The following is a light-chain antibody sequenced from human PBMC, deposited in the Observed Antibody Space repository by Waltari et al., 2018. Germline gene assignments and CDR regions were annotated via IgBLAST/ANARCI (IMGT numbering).Light chain of an antibody. V-gene: IGKV1-39*01. Sequence: DIQMTQSPSSLSASVGDTVSITCRASQSISTSLNWYQKKPGKAPELLIYGASKLQSGVPPRFSGSGSGAEFTLTINSLQPEDFATYYCQHSYNTPRTFGQGTKVEIK. CDR2: GAS. J-gene: IGKJ1*01. CDR1: QSISTS. CDR3: QHSYNTPRT.